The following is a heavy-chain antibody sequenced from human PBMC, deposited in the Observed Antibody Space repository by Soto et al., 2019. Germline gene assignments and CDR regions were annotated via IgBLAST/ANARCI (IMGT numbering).Heavy chain of an antibody. CDR3: EQEMRPLGYRFGLDS. CDR2: ISYDEKNK. V-gene: IGHV3-30*18. CDR1: GLTFSTYG. Sequence: GGSLRLSCAASGLTFSTYGMHWVRQAPGKGLEWVAVISYDEKNKYYVDSVKGRFTISRDNSKNTLFLQINSMRAEDTAVYYCEQEMRPLGYRFGLDSWGQGTLVTVSS. J-gene: IGHJ5*01. D-gene: IGHD5-18*01.